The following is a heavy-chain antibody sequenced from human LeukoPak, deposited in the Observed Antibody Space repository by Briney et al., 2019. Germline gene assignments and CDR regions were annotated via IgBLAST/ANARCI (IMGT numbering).Heavy chain of an antibody. Sequence: GGSLRLSCAGSGFTSSTYGMSWVRQAPRKGLEWVSHISGSGENTYYADSVKGRFTISRDNARKSLYLEMNSLRADDTAVYYCARDDGAYYDSSGNDYWGQGTLVTVSS. D-gene: IGHD3-22*01. V-gene: IGHV3-21*01. CDR3: ARDDGAYYDSSGNDY. CDR1: GFTSSTYG. CDR2: ISGSGENT. J-gene: IGHJ4*02.